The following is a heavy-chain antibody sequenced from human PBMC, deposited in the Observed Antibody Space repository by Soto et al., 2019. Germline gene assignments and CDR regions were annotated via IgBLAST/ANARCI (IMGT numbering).Heavy chain of an antibody. V-gene: IGHV1-46*01. CDR1: GYTFTSYY. J-gene: IGHJ4*02. Sequence: ASVKVSCKASGYTFTSYYIHWVRPAPGQGLEWMGIINPSGGSTSYAQKFQGRVTMTRDTSTSTVYMELSSLRSEDTAVYYCARVNGSGSYFNYWGQGTLVTVSS. D-gene: IGHD3-10*01. CDR2: INPSGGST. CDR3: ARVNGSGSYFNY.